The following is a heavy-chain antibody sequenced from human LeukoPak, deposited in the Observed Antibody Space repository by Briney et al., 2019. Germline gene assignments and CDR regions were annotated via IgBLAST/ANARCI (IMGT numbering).Heavy chain of an antibody. J-gene: IGHJ2*01. V-gene: IGHV4-59*01. D-gene: IGHD3-22*01. CDR3: ARVMYDSSGYQEGPGYFDL. CDR1: GGSISSYY. Sequence: SETLSLTCTVSGGSISSYYWSWIRQPPGKGLEWIGYIYYGGSTNYNPSLKSRITISVDTSKNQFSLKLSSVTAADTAVYYCARVMYDSSGYQEGPGYFDLWGRGTPVTVSS. CDR2: IYYGGST.